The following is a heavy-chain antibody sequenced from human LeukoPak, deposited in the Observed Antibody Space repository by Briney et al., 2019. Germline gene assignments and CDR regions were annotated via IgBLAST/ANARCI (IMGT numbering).Heavy chain of an antibody. Sequence: AGGSLRLPCAASGFTFSHYSMNWVRQAPGKGLEWVSYISSSSTIIYYADSVKGRFTISRDNAKNSLYLQMNSLRDEDTAVYYCARWFTSGRGFFDYWGQGILVTVSS. D-gene: IGHD6-19*01. V-gene: IGHV3-48*02. J-gene: IGHJ4*02. CDR2: ISSSSTII. CDR1: GFTFSHYS. CDR3: ARWFTSGRGFFDY.